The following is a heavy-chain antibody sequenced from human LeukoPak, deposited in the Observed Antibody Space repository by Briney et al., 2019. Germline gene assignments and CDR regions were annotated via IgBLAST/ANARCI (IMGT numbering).Heavy chain of an antibody. D-gene: IGHD6-19*01. CDR3: ARDADSSSGWYWVNAFDI. Sequence: PSQTLSLTFAVSGGSISSGGYSWCCSRQPRGKGLEWIGHIYYRRSTYSHPSLQNQDTKTLDTTKNQLSLALSSVTPPDSAVYYCARDADSSSGWYWVNAFDIWGKGTMVTVSS. CDR1: GGSISSGGYS. J-gene: IGHJ3*02. CDR2: IYYRRST. V-gene: IGHV4-30-4*07.